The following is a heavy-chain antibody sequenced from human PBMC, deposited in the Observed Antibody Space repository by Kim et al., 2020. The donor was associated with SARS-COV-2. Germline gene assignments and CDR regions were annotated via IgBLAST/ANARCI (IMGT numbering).Heavy chain of an antibody. Sequence: SETLSLTCAVSGDSITSSNWWSWVRQSPGKGLEWIGEIHHSGNTNYNPSLKSRVTISVDKSKNQFSLKLSSVTAVDTAVYYCARLRTDTGSYFRFDYWSRGTLVTVSS. V-gene: IGHV4-4*02. CDR1: GDSITSSNW. D-gene: IGHD1-26*01. J-gene: IGHJ4*02. CDR3: ARLRTDTGSYFRFDY. CDR2: IHHSGNT.